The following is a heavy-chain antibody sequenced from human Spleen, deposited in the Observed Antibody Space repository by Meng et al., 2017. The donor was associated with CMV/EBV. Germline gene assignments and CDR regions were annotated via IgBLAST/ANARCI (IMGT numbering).Heavy chain of an antibody. Sequence: SETLSLTCTVSGGSMSSGDYFWSWIRQPPGKGLEWIGYIYSSGSPYYNPSLESRVTISVDKSKNQFSLKLSSVTAADTAVYYCARANWNDLFYGMDVWGQGTTVTVSS. CDR2: IYSSGSP. J-gene: IGHJ6*02. CDR1: GGSMSSGDYF. V-gene: IGHV4-30-4*08. CDR3: ARANWNDLFYGMDV. D-gene: IGHD1-1*01.